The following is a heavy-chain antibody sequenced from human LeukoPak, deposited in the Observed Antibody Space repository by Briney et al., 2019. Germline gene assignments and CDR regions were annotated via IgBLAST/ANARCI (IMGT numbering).Heavy chain of an antibody. CDR3: AKGVGATTYRTLDY. Sequence: GSLRLSCAASGFTFSSYGMHWVRQAPGKGLEWVAVISYDGSNKYYADSVKGRFTISRDNSKNTLYLQMNSLRAEDTAVYYCAKGVGATTYRTLDYWGQGTLVTVSS. D-gene: IGHD1-26*01. CDR1: GFTFSSYG. V-gene: IGHV3-30*18. CDR2: ISYDGSNK. J-gene: IGHJ4*02.